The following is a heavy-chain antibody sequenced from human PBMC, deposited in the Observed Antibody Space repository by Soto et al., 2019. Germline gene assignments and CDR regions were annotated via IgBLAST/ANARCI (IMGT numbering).Heavy chain of an antibody. Sequence: ASVKVSCPASGYTFDSYYIHWVRQAPGQRLEWMGLINPSGGGTSYAQKFRGRVTMTRDTSTSTVYMELSSLRSEDTAVYYCARDPYGGGNCYYFDRCGQGTLVTVSS. CDR3: ARDPYGGGNCYYFDR. CDR1: GYTFDSYY. V-gene: IGHV1-46*02. J-gene: IGHJ4*02. CDR2: INPSGGGT. D-gene: IGHD2-21*02.